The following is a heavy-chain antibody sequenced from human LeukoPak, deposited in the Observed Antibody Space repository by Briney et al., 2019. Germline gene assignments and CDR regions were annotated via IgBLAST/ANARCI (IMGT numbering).Heavy chain of an antibody. CDR3: AKWGDYDVLTGYYVPDY. Sequence: GASLRLSCAASGFTFSNYAMSWVRQAPGKGLEWVSAILGSGGSTYYADFVKGRFTVSRDNSKSTLYLQMNSLRAEDTALYYCAKWGDYDVLTGYYVPDYWGQGTLVTVSS. CDR2: ILGSGGST. J-gene: IGHJ4*02. D-gene: IGHD3-9*01. V-gene: IGHV3-23*01. CDR1: GFTFSNYA.